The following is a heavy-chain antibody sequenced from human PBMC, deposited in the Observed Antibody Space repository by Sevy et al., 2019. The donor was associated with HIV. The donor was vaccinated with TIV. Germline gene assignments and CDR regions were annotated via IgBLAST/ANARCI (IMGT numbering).Heavy chain of an antibody. CDR2: ISGSGGSGDKT. D-gene: IGHD3-22*01. CDR1: GFTFSRYA. CDR3: ARKYDGSGYFDY. V-gene: IGHV3-23*01. J-gene: IGHJ4*02. Sequence: GGSLRLSCAASGFTFSRYAMNWVRQAPGKGLEWVSGISGSGGSGDKTNYADSVKGRFTISRDDSKNSLYLQLNSLRAEDTAIYYCARKYDGSGYFDYWGQGTLVTVSS.